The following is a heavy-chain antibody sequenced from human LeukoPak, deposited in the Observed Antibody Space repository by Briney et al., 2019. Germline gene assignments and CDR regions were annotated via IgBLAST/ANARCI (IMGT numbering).Heavy chain of an antibody. CDR1: GGSISSYY. CDR2: IYYSGST. J-gene: IGHJ3*02. Sequence: SETLSLTCTVSGGSISSYYWSWIRQPPGKGLEWIGYIYYSGSTYYNPSLKSRVTISVDTSKNQFSLKLSSVTAADTAVYYCARESSTLGGMTRGAFDIWGQGTMVTVSS. V-gene: IGHV4-59*12. D-gene: IGHD3-16*01. CDR3: ARESSTLGGMTRGAFDI.